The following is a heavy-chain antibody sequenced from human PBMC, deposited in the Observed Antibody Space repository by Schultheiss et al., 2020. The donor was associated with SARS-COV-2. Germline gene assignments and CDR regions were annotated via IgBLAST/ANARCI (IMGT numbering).Heavy chain of an antibody. Sequence: GESLKISCAASGFTFSDYYMSWIRQAPGKGLEWVSYISSSSSYIYYADSVKGRFTISRDNAKNSLYLQMNSLRAEDTAVYYCARLWSGYYGSGSYYNLVDYWGQGTLVTVSS. CDR3: ARLWSGYYGSGSYYNLVDY. V-gene: IGHV3-11*06. CDR1: GFTFSDYY. CDR2: ISSSSSYI. D-gene: IGHD3-10*01. J-gene: IGHJ4*02.